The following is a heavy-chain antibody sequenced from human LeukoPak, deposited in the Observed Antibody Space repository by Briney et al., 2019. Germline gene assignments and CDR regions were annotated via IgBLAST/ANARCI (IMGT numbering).Heavy chain of an antibody. V-gene: IGHV3-30*18. D-gene: IGHD3-10*01. CDR2: ISYDGSNK. CDR1: GFTFSSYG. CDR3: AKPAPTYGSGSYQIDY. Sequence: GRSLRLSCAASGFTFSSYGMHWVRQAPGKGLEWVAVISYDGSNKYYADSVKGRFTISRDNSKNTLYLQMNSLRAEDTAVYYCAKPAPTYGSGSYQIDYWGQGTLVTVSS. J-gene: IGHJ4*02.